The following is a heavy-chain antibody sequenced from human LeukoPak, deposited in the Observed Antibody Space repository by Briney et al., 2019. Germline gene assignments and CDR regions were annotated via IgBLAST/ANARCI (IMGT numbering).Heavy chain of an antibody. J-gene: IGHJ4*02. CDR1: GFTFSDYG. Sequence: GGSLRLSCAASGFTFSDYGMTWVRQAPGEGLEWVSYISISTRTEYYTDSMKGRFIVSRDNAKNSLYLQMDSLRNEDTAIFYCARVGDGHSVNYLDLWGQGTLVTVSS. V-gene: IGHV3-48*02. D-gene: IGHD5-24*01. CDR2: ISISTRTE. CDR3: ARVGDGHSVNYLDL.